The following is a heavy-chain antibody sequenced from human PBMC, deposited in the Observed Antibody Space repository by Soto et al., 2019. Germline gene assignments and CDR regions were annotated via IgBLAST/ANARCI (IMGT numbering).Heavy chain of an antibody. D-gene: IGHD3-9*01. CDR2: ISYDGSNK. V-gene: IGHV3-30*03. CDR3: ENVQESVDQRYFDWSFYY. CDR1: GLTISTSV. J-gene: IGHJ4*02. Sequence: GGSLRLSCVASGLTISTSVMHWVRQAPGRGLEWVAVISYDGSNKYYPDSVKGRFTISRDNSKNTVDLQMNSLRAEDTAVYYCENVQESVDQRYFDWSFYYWGQGTLVTVSS.